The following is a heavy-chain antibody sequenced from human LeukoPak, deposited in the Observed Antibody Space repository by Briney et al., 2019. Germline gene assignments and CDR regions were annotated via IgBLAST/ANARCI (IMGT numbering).Heavy chain of an antibody. CDR1: GGSIINSNYY. V-gene: IGHV4-39*01. J-gene: IGHJ4*02. D-gene: IGHD2-2*01. Sequence: SETLSLTCTVSGGSIINSNYYWGWIRQPPGKGLEWIGNIFYSGNTHYNVSLKSRVSISVDTSQNQFSLKVSSVTATDTAVYFCARRLFTNYFDSWGQGILGTVSP. CDR2: IFYSGNT. CDR3: ARRLFTNYFDS.